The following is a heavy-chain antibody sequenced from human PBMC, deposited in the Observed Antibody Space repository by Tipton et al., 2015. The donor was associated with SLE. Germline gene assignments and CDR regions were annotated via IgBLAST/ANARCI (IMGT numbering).Heavy chain of an antibody. D-gene: IGHD2-21*02. V-gene: IGHV4-59*11. J-gene: IGHJ3*02. CDR3: ARGRDPWDAFDI. CDR1: GGSISSHY. Sequence: LRLSCTVSGGSISSHYWSWIRQPPGKGLEWIGYIYYSGSTNYNPSLKSRVTISVDTSKNQFSLKLSSVTAADTAVYYCARGRDPWDAFDIWGQGTMVTVSS. CDR2: IYYSGST.